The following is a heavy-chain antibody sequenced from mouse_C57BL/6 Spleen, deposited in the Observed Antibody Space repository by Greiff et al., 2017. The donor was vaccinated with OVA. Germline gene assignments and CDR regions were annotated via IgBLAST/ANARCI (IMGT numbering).Heavy chain of an antibody. CDR2: IYPGDGDT. D-gene: IGHD2-4*01. Sequence: QVQLQQSGAELVKPGASVKISCKASGYAFSSYWMNWVKQRPGKGLAWIGQIYPGDGDTNYNGKFKGKATLTADKSSSTAYMQLSILTSEDSAVYFCARSADYDSYAMDYWGQGTSGTVSS. V-gene: IGHV1-80*01. CDR3: ARSADYDSYAMDY. J-gene: IGHJ4*01. CDR1: GYAFSSYW.